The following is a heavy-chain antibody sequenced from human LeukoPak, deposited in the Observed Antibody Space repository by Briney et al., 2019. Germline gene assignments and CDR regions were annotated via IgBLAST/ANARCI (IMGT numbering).Heavy chain of an antibody. J-gene: IGHJ4*02. CDR2: TYSGGFT. Sequence: GGSLRLSCAASGFTFSSYAMSWVRQAPGKGLEWVSITYSGGFTHYADSVKGRFTVSRDNSKNTLYLQKNSLRADDTALYYCARMDNGDSYWGQGTLVIVSS. CDR1: GFTFSSYA. D-gene: IGHD4-17*01. CDR3: ARMDNGDSY. V-gene: IGHV3-53*01.